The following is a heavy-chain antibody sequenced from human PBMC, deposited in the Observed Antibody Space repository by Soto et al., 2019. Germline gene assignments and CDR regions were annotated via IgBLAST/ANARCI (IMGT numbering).Heavy chain of an antibody. CDR3: TTGSDSFGVVIIDAFDI. CDR2: IKSKTDGGTT. CDR1: GFTFSSYS. Sequence: PGGSLRLSCAASGFTFSSYSMNWVRQAPGKGLEWVGRIKSKTDGGTTDYAAPVKGRFTISRDDSKNTLYLQMNSLKTEDTAVYYCTTGSDSFGVVIIDAFDIWGQGTMVTVSS. V-gene: IGHV3-15*01. J-gene: IGHJ3*02. D-gene: IGHD3-3*01.